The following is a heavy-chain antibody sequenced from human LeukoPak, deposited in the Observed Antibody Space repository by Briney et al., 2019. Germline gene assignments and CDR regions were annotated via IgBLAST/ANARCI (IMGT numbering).Heavy chain of an antibody. J-gene: IGHJ3*02. V-gene: IGHV3-21*01. CDR1: GFTFSSYS. Sequence: GGSLRLSCAASGFTFSSYSMNWVRQPPGKGLEWVSSISSSSSYIYYADSVKGRFTISRDNAKNSLYLQMNSLRAEDTAVYYCARDLPTHDAFDIWGQGTMVTVSS. CDR3: ARDLPTHDAFDI. CDR2: ISSSSSYI.